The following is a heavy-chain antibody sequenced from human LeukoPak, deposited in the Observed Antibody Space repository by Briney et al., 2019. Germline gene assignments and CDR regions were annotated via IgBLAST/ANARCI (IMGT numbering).Heavy chain of an antibody. CDR1: AASFSSHY. D-gene: IGHD4-17*01. V-gene: IGHV4-59*11. CDR2: ISYIGST. J-gene: IGHJ3*02. CDR3: ARDLVTVTKGFDI. Sequence: RSSETLSLTCAVSAASFSSHYWTWIRQSPGKGLEWIGYISYIGSTNYNPSLKSRVTISIDTSRNQFSLKLRSVTAADTAVYYCARDLVTVTKGFDIWGQGTMVSVSS.